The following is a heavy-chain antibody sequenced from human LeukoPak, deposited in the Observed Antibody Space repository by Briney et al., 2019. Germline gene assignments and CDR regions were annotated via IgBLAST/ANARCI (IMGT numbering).Heavy chain of an antibody. J-gene: IGHJ4*02. Sequence: GGSLRLSRAASGFTLSDYYMSWFRLAPGKGLEWVSYSSSSGSTIYYADSVKGRFAISRDNAKNSLYLQMNSLRAEDTAVYYCARRRDFIDYWGQGTLVTVSS. V-gene: IGHV3-11*01. D-gene: IGHD3/OR15-3a*01. CDR3: ARRRDFIDY. CDR1: GFTLSDYY. CDR2: SSSSGSTI.